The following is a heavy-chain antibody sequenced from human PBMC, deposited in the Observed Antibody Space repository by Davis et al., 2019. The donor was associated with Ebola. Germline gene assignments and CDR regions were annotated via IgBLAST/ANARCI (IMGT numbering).Heavy chain of an antibody. V-gene: IGHV3-21*01. J-gene: IGHJ5*01. Sequence: PGGSLRLSCAASGFTFSTYSMNWVRQAPGKGLEWVSSISGTSRYISYADSVVGRFTISRDNAKNSLYLQMNSLRADDTAIYYCARLGGALVTTFDSWGQGTLVTVSS. CDR2: ISGTSRYI. CDR1: GFTFSTYS. CDR3: ARLGGALVTTFDS. D-gene: IGHD4-17*01.